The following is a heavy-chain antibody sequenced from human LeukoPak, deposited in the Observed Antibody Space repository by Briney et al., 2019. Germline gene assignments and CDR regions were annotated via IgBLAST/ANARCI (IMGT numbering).Heavy chain of an antibody. CDR2: ISYDGSNK. D-gene: IGHD2-2*02. J-gene: IGHJ5*02. V-gene: IGHV3-30*09. Sequence: GGSLRLSCAASGFTFSSYDMHWVRQAPGKGLEWVAVISYDGSNKYYADSVKGRFAISRDNSKNTVYLQMNSLRVEDTAVYYCARANTPFADPWGQGTLVTVSS. CDR1: GFTFSSYD. CDR3: ARANTPFADP.